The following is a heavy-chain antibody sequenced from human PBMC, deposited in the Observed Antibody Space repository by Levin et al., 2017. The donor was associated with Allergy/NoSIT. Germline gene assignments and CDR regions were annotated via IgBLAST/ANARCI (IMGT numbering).Heavy chain of an antibody. V-gene: IGHV4-59*03. CDR1: GDSISSYY. Sequence: SPTLSLTCTVSGDSISSYYWNWIRQSPGKGLEWIGYIYDSGSTNYNPSLKSRVTISVDTSKNQFSLKLSSVTAADTAVYYCMGGRGWLPDYWGQGTLVTVSS. D-gene: IGHD5-12*01. CDR3: MGGRGWLPDY. CDR2: IYDSGST. J-gene: IGHJ4*02.